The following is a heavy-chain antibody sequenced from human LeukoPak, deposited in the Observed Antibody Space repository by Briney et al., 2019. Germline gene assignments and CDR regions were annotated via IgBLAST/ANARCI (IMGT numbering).Heavy chain of an antibody. CDR3: ARGSMGALVLLMNWFDP. D-gene: IGHD3-10*01. Sequence: ASVKVSCKASGYIFTGYYIHWVRQAPGQGLEWMGWINPNTDGTNYAQNFQGRVTMTRDTSITTAYMELSSLRSDDTAVYYCARGSMGALVLLMNWFDPWGQGTLVTVSS. CDR1: GYIFTGYY. J-gene: IGHJ5*02. CDR2: INPNTDGT. V-gene: IGHV1-2*02.